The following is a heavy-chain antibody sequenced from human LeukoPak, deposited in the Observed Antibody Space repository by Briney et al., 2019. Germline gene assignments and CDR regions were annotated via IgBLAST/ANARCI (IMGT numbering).Heavy chain of an antibody. V-gene: IGHV3-23*01. Sequence: GGSLRLSCAASGFTFSSYAMSWVRQAPGKGLEWVSAISGSGGSTYYADSVKGRFTISRDNSKNTLYLQMNRLGAEDTAVYYCAKAPKAGTTYYYYYYMDVWGKGTTVTISS. CDR2: ISGSGGST. J-gene: IGHJ6*03. CDR3: AKAPKAGTTYYYYYYMDV. CDR1: GFTFSSYA. D-gene: IGHD1-1*01.